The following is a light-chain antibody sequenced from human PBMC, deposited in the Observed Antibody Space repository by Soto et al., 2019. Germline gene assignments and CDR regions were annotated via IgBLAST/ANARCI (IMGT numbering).Light chain of an antibody. CDR1: TGAVTSSHY. J-gene: IGLJ2*01. CDR2: DTS. Sequence: QAVVTQEPSLTVSPGGTVTLTCGSSTGAVTSSHYPYWFQQKPGQAPRTLIYDTSNKHSWTPARFSGSLLGGKAALTLSGAQPEDEAEYHCLASYSGSRIFGGGTKLTVL. V-gene: IGLV7-46*01. CDR3: LASYSGSRI.